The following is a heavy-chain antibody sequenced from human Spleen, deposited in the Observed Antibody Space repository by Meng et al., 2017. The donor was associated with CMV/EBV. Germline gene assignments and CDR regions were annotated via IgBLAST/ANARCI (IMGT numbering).Heavy chain of an antibody. J-gene: IGHJ5*02. CDR3: ARALFIGWFDP. CDR2: ISSSSSYI. D-gene: IGHD1-26*01. Sequence: GGSLRLSCAASGFTFSSYSMNWVRQAPGKGLEWVSSISSSSSYIYYADSVKGRFTISRDNAKNSLCLQMNSLRAEDTAVYYCARALFIGWFDPWGQGTLVTVSS. V-gene: IGHV3-21*01. CDR1: GFTFSSYS.